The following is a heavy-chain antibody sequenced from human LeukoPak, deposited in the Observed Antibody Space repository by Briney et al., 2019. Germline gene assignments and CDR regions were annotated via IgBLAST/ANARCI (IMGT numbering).Heavy chain of an antibody. Sequence: ASVKVSCKASGYTFNGYYINWVRQAPGQSLEWMGWINPNSGATKSAEKFQGRVTLTRDTSVNTAYMELNNLTSDDTAVYFCARDRQYGSSWRRTSFDPWGQGTLVTVSS. D-gene: IGHD6-13*01. CDR3: ARDRQYGSSWRRTSFDP. J-gene: IGHJ5*01. CDR1: GYTFNGYY. CDR2: INPNSGAT. V-gene: IGHV1-2*02.